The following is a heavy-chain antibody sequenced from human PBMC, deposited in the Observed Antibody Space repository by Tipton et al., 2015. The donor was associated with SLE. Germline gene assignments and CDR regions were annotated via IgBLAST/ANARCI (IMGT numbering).Heavy chain of an antibody. J-gene: IGHJ4*02. V-gene: IGHV4-59*12. D-gene: IGHD6-13*01. Sequence: TLSLTCAVYGGSISSYYWSWIRQPPGKGLEWIGYIYYSGSTNYNPSLKSRVTISVDTSKNQFSLKLSSVTAADTAVYFCARGRHSSSSYGDYFDYWGQGTLVTVSS. CDR3: ARGRHSSSSYGDYFDY. CDR2: IYYSGST. CDR1: GGSISSYY.